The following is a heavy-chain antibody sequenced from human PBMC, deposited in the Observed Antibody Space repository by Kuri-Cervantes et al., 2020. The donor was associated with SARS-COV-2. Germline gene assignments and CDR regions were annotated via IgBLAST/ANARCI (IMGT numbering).Heavy chain of an antibody. CDR3: ARVTSTGDVDY. CDR2: IIPILGIA. D-gene: IGHD7-27*01. CDR1: GGTFSSYT. V-gene: IGHV1-69*02. Sequence: SVKVSCKASGGTFSSYTISWVRQAPGQGLEWMGRIIPILGIANYAQKFQGRVTITADKSTSTVYMELSSLKSEDTAVYYCARVTSTGDVDYWGQGTLVTVSS. J-gene: IGHJ4*02.